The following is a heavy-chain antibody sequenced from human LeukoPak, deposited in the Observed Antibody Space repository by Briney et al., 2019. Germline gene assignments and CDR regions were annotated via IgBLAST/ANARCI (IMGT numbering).Heavy chain of an antibody. D-gene: IGHD7-27*01. CDR2: MRSDGSNE. V-gene: IGHV3-33*08. CDR3: ARGATYWGDFYYGMDV. CDR1: GYTFSSYA. J-gene: IGHJ6*02. Sequence: GGSLRLSCAASGYTFSSYAMHWVRQAPGKGLEWVAAMRSDGSNECYGDSVKGRFTISRENFKNTVYLQMNSLRVDDSAVYYCARGATYWGDFYYGMDVWGQWTTVTLSS.